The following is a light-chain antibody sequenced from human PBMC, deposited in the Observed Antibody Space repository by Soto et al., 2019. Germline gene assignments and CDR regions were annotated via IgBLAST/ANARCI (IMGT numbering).Light chain of an antibody. J-gene: IGKJ2*01. CDR1: QSISNW. V-gene: IGKV1-5*01. Sequence: DIQMTQSPSTLSASVGDRVTITCRASQSISNWLAWYQQKPGKAPKLLIYDASSLESGAPSRFSGSGSGTEFTLTISSLQPDDFATYYCQQFNNYLYTFGQGTKLEIK. CDR3: QQFNNYLYT. CDR2: DAS.